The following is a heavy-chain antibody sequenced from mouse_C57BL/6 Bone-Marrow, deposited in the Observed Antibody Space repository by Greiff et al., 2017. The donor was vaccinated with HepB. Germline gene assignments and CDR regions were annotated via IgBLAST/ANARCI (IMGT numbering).Heavy chain of an antibody. D-gene: IGHD3-2*01. CDR3: VRMGSDSPYYYAMDY. CDR1: GYTFTDYN. Sequence: VQLQQSGPELVKPGASVKIPCKASGYTFTDYNMDWVKQSHGKSLEWIGDINPNNGGTIYNQKFKGKATLTVDKSSSTAYMELRSLTSEDTAVYYCVRMGSDSPYYYAMDYWGQGTSVTVSS. CDR2: INPNNGGT. J-gene: IGHJ4*01. V-gene: IGHV1-18*01.